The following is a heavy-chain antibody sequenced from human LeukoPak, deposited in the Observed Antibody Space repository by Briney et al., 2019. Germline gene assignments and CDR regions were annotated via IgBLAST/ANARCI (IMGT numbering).Heavy chain of an antibody. Sequence: GGSLRLSCAASGFTFSSYAMHWVRQAPGKGLEWVAVISYDGSNKYYADSVKGRFTISRDNSKNTLYLQMNSLRAEDTAVYYCVFPGSAFDYWGQGTLVTVSS. D-gene: IGHD6-6*01. CDR1: GFTFSSYA. CDR3: VFPGSAFDY. CDR2: ISYDGSNK. J-gene: IGHJ4*02. V-gene: IGHV3-30*04.